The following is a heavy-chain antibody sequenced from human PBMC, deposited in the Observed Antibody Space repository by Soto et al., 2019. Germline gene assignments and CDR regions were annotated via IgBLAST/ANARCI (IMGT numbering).Heavy chain of an antibody. CDR2: IYYSGST. V-gene: IGHV4-39*01. J-gene: IGHJ6*04. CDR3: ARCLSSSWSTKGYGMDV. Sequence: QLQLQESGPGLVKPSETLSLTCTVSGGSISSSSYYWGWIRQPPGKGLEWIGSIYYSGSTYYNPSLKSRVTISVDTSKNPFSLKLGSVSAADTAVYYCARCLSSSWSTKGYGMDVWGKGTTVTVSS. D-gene: IGHD6-13*01. CDR1: GGSISSSSYY.